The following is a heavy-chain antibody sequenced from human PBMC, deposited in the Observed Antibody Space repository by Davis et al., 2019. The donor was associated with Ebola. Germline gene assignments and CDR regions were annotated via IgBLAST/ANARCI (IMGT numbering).Heavy chain of an antibody. CDR3: ARAGTWGSIFGVVRVFDY. CDR2: IRSDGSNK. Sequence: GESLKISCAASGFTFSTYGMHWVRQAPGKGLEWVAFIRSDGSNKYYADSVKGRFTISRDNSKNTLYLQMNSLRAEDTAVYYCARAGTWGSIFGVVRVFDYWGQGTLVTVSS. CDR1: GFTFSTYG. V-gene: IGHV3-30*02. J-gene: IGHJ4*02. D-gene: IGHD3-3*01.